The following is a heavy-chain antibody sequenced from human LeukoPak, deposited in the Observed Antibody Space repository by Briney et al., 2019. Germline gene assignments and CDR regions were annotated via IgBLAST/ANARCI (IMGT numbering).Heavy chain of an antibody. D-gene: IGHD2-8*02. CDR2: TWYDGSKK. CDR3: ARYTTYWFLDY. J-gene: IGHJ4*02. Sequence: GGSLRLSCVASGFTFSSHGMHWVRQAPGKGLEWVAVTWYDGSKKYYADSVKGRFTISRDNSKNTLYLQMDSLKAEDTAVYYCARYTTYWFLDYWGQGTLVTVSS. V-gene: IGHV3-33*08. CDR1: GFTFSSHG.